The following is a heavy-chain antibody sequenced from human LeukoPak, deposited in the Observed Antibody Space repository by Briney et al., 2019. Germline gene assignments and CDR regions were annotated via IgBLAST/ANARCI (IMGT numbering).Heavy chain of an antibody. CDR3: AREGGGYSYGLYPF. D-gene: IGHD5-18*01. V-gene: IGHV1-69*05. J-gene: IGHJ4*02. CDR2: IIPIFGTA. Sequence: SVKVSCKASGGTFSSYAISWVRQAPGQGLEWMGRIIPIFGTANYARKFQGRVTITTDESTSTAYMELSNLRSEDTAVYYCAREGGGYSYGLYPFWGQGTLVTVSS. CDR1: GGTFSSYA.